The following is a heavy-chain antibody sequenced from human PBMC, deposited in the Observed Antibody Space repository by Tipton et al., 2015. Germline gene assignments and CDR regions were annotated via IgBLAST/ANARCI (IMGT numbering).Heavy chain of an antibody. D-gene: IGHD3-16*01. Sequence: TLSLTCTVSGGSVIRGDYYWSWIRQSPGKGLEYIGYIYYSGSTYYNPSLKSRVTISVDTSKNQFSLNLNSVTAADTAVYYCARHLFNRAYYVFDAFDIWGQGTMVTVSS. CDR3: ARHLFNRAYYVFDAFDI. CDR2: IYYSGST. J-gene: IGHJ3*02. V-gene: IGHV4-30-4*01. CDR1: GGSVIRGDYY.